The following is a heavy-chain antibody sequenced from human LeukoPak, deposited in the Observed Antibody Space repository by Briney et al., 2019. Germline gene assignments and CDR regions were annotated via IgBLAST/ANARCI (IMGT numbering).Heavy chain of an antibody. CDR3: AKREYSYGLYYFDY. D-gene: IGHD5-18*01. CDR2: ISGSGGST. Sequence: GGSLRLSCAASGFTFSSYDMSCARQAPGKGLEWVSAISGSGGSTYYADSVKGRLTISRDISKNTLYLQMKSLRAEDTAVYYCAKREYSYGLYYFDYWGQGTPVAVAS. V-gene: IGHV3-23*01. CDR1: GFTFSSYD. J-gene: IGHJ4*02.